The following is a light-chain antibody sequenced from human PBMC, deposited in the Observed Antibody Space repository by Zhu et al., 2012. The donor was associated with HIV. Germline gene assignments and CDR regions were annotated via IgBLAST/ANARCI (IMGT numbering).Light chain of an antibody. V-gene: IGKV3-20*01. CDR2: GAS. J-gene: IGKJ4*01. CDR3: QYYGRSRIT. CDR1: QTISNVY. Sequence: EIVLTQSPGTLSLSPGERATLSCRSSQTISNVYLAWYQQKPGQAPRLLIYGASNRATGIPDRFSGSGSGTDFTLTVKQRALKILLDYYCQYYGRSRITFGGGTKVEI.